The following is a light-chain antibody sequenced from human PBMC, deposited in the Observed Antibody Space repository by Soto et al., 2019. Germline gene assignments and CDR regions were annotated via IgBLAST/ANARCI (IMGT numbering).Light chain of an antibody. V-gene: IGKV1-33*01. Sequence: DIQMTQSPSSLSASVGDRVTITCQASQDISNYLNWYQQKPGKAPKLLIYDASNLEAGVPPRLSGSGSRTDFTFTISSLQPEDIATNYCQQYDNLPPLTFGGGTKVEIK. J-gene: IGKJ4*01. CDR2: DAS. CDR1: QDISNY. CDR3: QQYDNLPPLT.